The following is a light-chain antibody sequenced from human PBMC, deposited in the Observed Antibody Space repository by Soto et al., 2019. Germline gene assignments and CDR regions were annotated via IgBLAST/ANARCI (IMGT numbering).Light chain of an antibody. CDR3: CSFADFTYV. V-gene: IGLV2-14*01. CDR1: SSDIGGYDY. J-gene: IGLJ1*01. Sequence: QSALTQPASVSGSPGQSITISCTGTSSDIGGYDYVSWYQQRPGKAPKLIIYEVTKRPSGVSTRFSGSKSGNTASLTISGLQAVDEDDYYCCSFADFTYVFGTGTKVTVL. CDR2: EVT.